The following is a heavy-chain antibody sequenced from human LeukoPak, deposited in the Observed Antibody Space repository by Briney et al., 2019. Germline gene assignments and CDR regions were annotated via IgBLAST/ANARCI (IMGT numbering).Heavy chain of an antibody. Sequence: ASVKVSCKASGYTFTNSGINWVRQAPGQGLEWMGWINTNTGNPTYAQGFTGRFVFSLDTSVSTAYLEISSLKAEDTAVYYCARARYCIGSTCPAGYYGMDAWGQGTTVTVSS. D-gene: IGHD2-15*01. CDR3: ARARYCIGSTCPAGYYGMDA. CDR1: GYTFTNSG. J-gene: IGHJ6*02. V-gene: IGHV7-4-1*02. CDR2: INTNTGNP.